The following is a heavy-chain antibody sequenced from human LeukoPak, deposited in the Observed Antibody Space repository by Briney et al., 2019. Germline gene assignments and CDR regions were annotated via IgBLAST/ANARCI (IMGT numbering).Heavy chain of an antibody. J-gene: IGHJ4*02. CDR3: ARHVGGYCRSTNCYGDY. V-gene: IGHV5-51*01. D-gene: IGHD2-2*01. Sequence: GESLKISCKGSGYSFNTYWIGWVRQMPGKGLEWMGIIYPGDSDTKYSPSFQGQVTISADKSISTAYLQWSSLKASDTAMYYCARHVGGYCRSTNCYGDYWGQGTLVTVSS. CDR1: GYSFNTYW. CDR2: IYPGDSDT.